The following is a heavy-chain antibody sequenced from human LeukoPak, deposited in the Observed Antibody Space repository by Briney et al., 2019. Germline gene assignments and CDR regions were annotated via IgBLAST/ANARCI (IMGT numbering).Heavy chain of an antibody. D-gene: IGHD4-23*01. J-gene: IGHJ4*02. CDR2: INPSGDST. V-gene: IGHV1-46*01. CDR1: GYTFTRYY. CDR3: ARAPGYGGNSDY. Sequence: GASVKVSCKASGYTFTRYYIHWVRQAPGQGLEWMGTINPSGDSTSYAQKFQGRVTMTRDTSTSTVYMKLSSLTSGDTAVYYCARAPGYGGNSDYWGQGTLVTVSS.